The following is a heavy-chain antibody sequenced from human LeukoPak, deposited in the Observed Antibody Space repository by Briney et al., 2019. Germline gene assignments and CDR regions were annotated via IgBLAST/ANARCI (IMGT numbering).Heavy chain of an antibody. Sequence: KPSETLSLTCTVSGGSISSSSYYWGWIRQPPGKGLEWIGSIYHSGSTYYNPSLKSRVTISVDTSKNQFSLKLSSVTAADTAVYYCARDDSYGGNNFDYWGQGTLVTVSS. V-gene: IGHV4-39*07. CDR2: IYHSGST. J-gene: IGHJ4*02. CDR3: ARDDSYGGNNFDY. D-gene: IGHD4-23*01. CDR1: GGSISSSSYY.